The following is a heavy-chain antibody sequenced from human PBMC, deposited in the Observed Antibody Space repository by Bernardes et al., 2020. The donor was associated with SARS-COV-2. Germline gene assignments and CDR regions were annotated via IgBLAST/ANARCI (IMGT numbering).Heavy chain of an antibody. V-gene: IGHV1-2*02. J-gene: IGHJ6*02. D-gene: IGHD3-22*01. CDR1: GYTFTGYY. Sequence: KVSCKASGYTFTGYYIHWVRQAPGQGLEWMGWINPNSGGTNYAQKFQGRVTMTRDTSISTAYMELSRLRSDDTAVYYCALPPTNYDRYGMDLWGQGTTVTVSS. CDR3: ALPPTNYDRYGMDL. CDR2: INPNSGGT.